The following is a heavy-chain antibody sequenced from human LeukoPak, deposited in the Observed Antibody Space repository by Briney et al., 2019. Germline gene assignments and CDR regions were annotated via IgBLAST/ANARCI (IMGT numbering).Heavy chain of an antibody. V-gene: IGHV1-46*01. CDR2: INPSGGST. CDR3: ARLAVSGCSSASCYDY. Sequence: GASVKVSCKASGYTFTSYYMHWVRQAPGQGLEWMGIINPSGGSTSYAQKFQGRVTMTRDTSTSTVYMELSSLRSEDTAVYYCARLAVSGCSSASCYDYWGQGTLVTVSS. D-gene: IGHD2-2*01. J-gene: IGHJ4*02. CDR1: GYTFTSYY.